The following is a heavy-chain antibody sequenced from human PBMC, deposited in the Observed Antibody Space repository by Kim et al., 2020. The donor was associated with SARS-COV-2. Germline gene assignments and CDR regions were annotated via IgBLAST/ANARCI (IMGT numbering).Heavy chain of an antibody. CDR1: GYTFTSYG. Sequence: ASVKVSCKASGYTFTSYGISWVRQAPGQGLEWMGWISAYNGNTNYAQKLQGRVTMTTDTSTSTAYMELRSLRSDDTAVYYCARSSYSSGWSGGNDAFDIWGQGTMVTVSS. CDR3: ARSSYSSGWSGGNDAFDI. CDR2: ISAYNGNT. J-gene: IGHJ3*02. D-gene: IGHD6-19*01. V-gene: IGHV1-18*01.